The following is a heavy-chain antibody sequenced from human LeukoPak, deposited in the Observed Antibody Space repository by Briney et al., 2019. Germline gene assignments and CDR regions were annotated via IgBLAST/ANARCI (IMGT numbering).Heavy chain of an antibody. J-gene: IGHJ5*02. D-gene: IGHD3-10*01. CDR3: ARTYGSGEGWFDP. CDR2: ISSSSSYT. Sequence: GGSLRLSCAASGFTFSDYYMSWIRQAPGKGLEWVSYISSSSSYTNYADSVKGRFTTSRDNAKNSLYLQMNSPRAEDTAVYYCARTYGSGEGWFDPWGQGTLVTVSS. CDR1: GFTFSDYY. V-gene: IGHV3-11*06.